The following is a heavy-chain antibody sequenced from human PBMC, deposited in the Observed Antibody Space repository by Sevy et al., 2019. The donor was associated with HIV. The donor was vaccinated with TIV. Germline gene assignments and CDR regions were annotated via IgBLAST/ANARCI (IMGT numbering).Heavy chain of an antibody. CDR3: ARGTYYYYYGMDV. CDR2: IYYSGST. CDR1: GGSVSSGSYY. D-gene: IGHD1-1*01. Sequence: SETLSLTCTVSGGSVSSGSYYWSWIRQPPGKGLEWIGYIYYSGSTNYNPSLKSRVTISVDTSKNQFSLKLSPVTAADTAVYYCARGTYYYYYGMDVWGQGTTVTVSS. V-gene: IGHV4-61*01. J-gene: IGHJ6*02.